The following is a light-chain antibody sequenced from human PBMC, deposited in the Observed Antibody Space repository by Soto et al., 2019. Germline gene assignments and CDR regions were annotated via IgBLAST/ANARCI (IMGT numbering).Light chain of an antibody. CDR1: QSISSW. CDR2: DAS. V-gene: IGKV1-5*01. J-gene: IGKJ1*01. Sequence: DIQMTQSPSTLSAYVGDRVTITCRASQSISSWLAWYQQKPGKAPKFLIYDASSLESGVPSRFSGSGSGTEFTLTISSLQPDDFATYYCQQYKSSSPSFGQGTKVEIK. CDR3: QQYKSSSPS.